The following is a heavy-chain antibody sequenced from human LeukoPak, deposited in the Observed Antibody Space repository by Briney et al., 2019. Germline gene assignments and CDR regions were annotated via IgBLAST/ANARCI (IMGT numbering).Heavy chain of an antibody. CDR3: ARDSDKTAMVFKSFDY. V-gene: IGHV4-34*01. D-gene: IGHD5-18*01. Sequence: SETLSLTCAVYGGSFSGYYWSWIRQPPGKGLEWIGEINHSGSTNYNPSLKSRVTISVDTSKNQFSLKLNSVTAADTAVYYCARDSDKTAMVFKSFDYWGQGTLVTVSS. J-gene: IGHJ4*02. CDR1: GGSFSGYY. CDR2: INHSGST.